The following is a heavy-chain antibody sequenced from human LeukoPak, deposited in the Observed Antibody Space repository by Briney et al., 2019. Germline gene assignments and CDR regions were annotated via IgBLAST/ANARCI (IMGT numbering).Heavy chain of an antibody. CDR3: ARHHISYYDSSGYYTD. D-gene: IGHD3-22*01. CDR1: GGSISSYY. Sequence: SETLSLTCTVSGGSISSYYWSWIRQPPGKGLEWIGYTYYSGSTNYNPSLKSRVTISVDTSKNQFSLKLSSVTAADTAVYYCARHHISYYDSSGYYTDWGQGTLVTVSS. V-gene: IGHV4-59*08. CDR2: TYYSGST. J-gene: IGHJ4*02.